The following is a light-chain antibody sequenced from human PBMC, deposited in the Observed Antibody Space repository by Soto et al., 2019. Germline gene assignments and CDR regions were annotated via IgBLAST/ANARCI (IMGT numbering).Light chain of an antibody. Sequence: DIPMTQSPSSLSASVGDRVTITCRASRSISSYLSWYQQRPGKAPKLLIYAASTLQSGVPSRFSGSGSGTDFALTISSLQPEDFATYYCQQSYSALATFGGGTKVEIK. CDR2: AAS. CDR1: RSISSY. J-gene: IGKJ4*01. CDR3: QQSYSALAT. V-gene: IGKV1-39*01.